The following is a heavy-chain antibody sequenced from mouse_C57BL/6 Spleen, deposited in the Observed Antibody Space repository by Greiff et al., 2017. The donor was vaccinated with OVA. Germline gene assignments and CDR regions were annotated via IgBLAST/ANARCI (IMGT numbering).Heavy chain of an antibody. V-gene: IGHV1-82*01. CDR3: ARTWNY. CDR2: IYPGDGDT. J-gene: IGHJ2*01. Sequence: QVQLQQSGPELVQPGASVKISCKASGYAFSSSWMNWVKQRPGKGLEWIGRIYPGDGDTNYNGKFKGKATLTADKSSSTAYMQLSSLTSEDSAVYFCARTWNYWGQGTTLTVSS. CDR1: GYAFSSSW.